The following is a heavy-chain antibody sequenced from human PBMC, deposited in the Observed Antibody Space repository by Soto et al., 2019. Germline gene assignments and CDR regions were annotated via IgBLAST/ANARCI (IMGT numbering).Heavy chain of an antibody. V-gene: IGHV4-31*03. Sequence: QVQLQESGPGLVKPSQTLSLTCTVSGGSISSGGYYWSWIRQHPGKGLEWIGYIHYSGSTSYNPSRKTRINLSRDTSKNQFSLNLSSVTAADPAVYYCARHPYTPLTTGDWYFDLWGRGTLVTVSS. CDR1: GGSISSGGYY. D-gene: IGHD4-4*01. CDR2: IHYSGST. J-gene: IGHJ2*01. CDR3: ARHPYTPLTTGDWYFDL.